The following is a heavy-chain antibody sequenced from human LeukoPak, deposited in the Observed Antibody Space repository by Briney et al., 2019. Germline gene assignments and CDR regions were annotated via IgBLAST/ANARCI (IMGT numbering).Heavy chain of an antibody. CDR2: ISSSSSYI. CDR1: GFTFTSYS. CDR3: ARDLYGDYAGDY. Sequence: GGSLRFSCAAPGFTFTSYSMNWVRQAPGKGLEWVSSISSSSSYIYYADSVKGRFTISRDNAKNSLYLQMNSLRAEDTAVYYCARDLYGDYAGDYWGQGTLVTVSS. J-gene: IGHJ4*02. D-gene: IGHD4-17*01. V-gene: IGHV3-21*01.